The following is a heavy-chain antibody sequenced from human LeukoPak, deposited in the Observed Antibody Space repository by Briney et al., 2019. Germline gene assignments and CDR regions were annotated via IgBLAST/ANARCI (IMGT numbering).Heavy chain of an antibody. D-gene: IGHD6-19*01. CDR1: GGSFSGYY. J-gene: IGHJ4*02. CDR3: ARGRYTVAGAFDY. Sequence: PSETLSLTCAVYGGSFSGYYWSWIRQPPGKGLEWIGEINHSGSTNYNPSLESRVTISVDTSKNQFSLKLSSVTAADTAVYYCARGRYTVAGAFDYWGQGTLVTVSS. V-gene: IGHV4-34*01. CDR2: INHSGST.